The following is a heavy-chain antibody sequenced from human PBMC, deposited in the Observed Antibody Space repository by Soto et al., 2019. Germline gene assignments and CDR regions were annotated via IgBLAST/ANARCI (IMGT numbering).Heavy chain of an antibody. V-gene: IGHV4-38-2*02. J-gene: IGHJ5*02. D-gene: IGHD2-8*01. CDR3: ARDTNRLDL. CDR1: SYSISSGFF. Sequence: SETLSLTCVVSSYSISSGFFCAWIRQPPGKGLEWVGSIYHTGDTHYNPSLRSQVSMSVDTSKNQFSLRLTSLTAADTAVYFCARDTNRLDLWGRGILVTVPS. CDR2: IYHTGDT.